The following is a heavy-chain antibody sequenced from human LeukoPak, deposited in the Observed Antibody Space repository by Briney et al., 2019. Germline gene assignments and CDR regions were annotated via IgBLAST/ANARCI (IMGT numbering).Heavy chain of an antibody. CDR2: ITSDGSGT. V-gene: IGHV3-74*01. CDR1: GFTLSNYW. CDR3: ARYGILGSHDS. D-gene: IGHD2-15*01. J-gene: IGHJ4*02. Sequence: GGSLRLSCAASGFTLSNYWMPWVRQAPGKGLVWVSRITSDGSGTSYADSVKGRFTISRDIPKNTLYLQMNSLRAEDTAVYYCARYGILGSHDSWGQGTLVTVSS.